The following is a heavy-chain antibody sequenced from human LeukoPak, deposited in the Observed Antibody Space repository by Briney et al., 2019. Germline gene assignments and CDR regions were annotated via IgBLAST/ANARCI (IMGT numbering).Heavy chain of an antibody. Sequence: RQAPXXGLEWMGWISAYNGNTNYAQKLQGRVTMTTDTSTSTAYMELRSLRSDDTAVYYCARGDNWFDPWGQGTLVTVSS. CDR3: ARGDNWFDP. V-gene: IGHV1-18*01. J-gene: IGHJ5*02. CDR2: ISAYNGNT.